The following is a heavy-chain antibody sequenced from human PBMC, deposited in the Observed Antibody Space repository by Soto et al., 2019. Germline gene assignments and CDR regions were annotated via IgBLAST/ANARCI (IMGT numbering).Heavy chain of an antibody. Sequence: GESLKISCAASGFTVSSNYMSWVRQAPGKGLEWVSVIYSGGSTYYADSVKGRFTISRDNSKNTLYLQMNSLRAEDTAVYYCALGYCSGGSCYSLAYWGQGTLVTVSS. CDR3: ALGYCSGGSCYSLAY. CDR2: IYSGGST. CDR1: GFTVSSNY. V-gene: IGHV3-66*01. J-gene: IGHJ4*02. D-gene: IGHD2-15*01.